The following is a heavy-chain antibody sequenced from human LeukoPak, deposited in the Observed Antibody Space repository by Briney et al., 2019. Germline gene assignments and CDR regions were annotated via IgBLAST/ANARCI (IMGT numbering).Heavy chain of an antibody. J-gene: IGHJ3*02. V-gene: IGHV4-30-2*01. CDR3: VRGVMVRGASDVFDI. CDR2: IDHGGST. Sequence: SETLSLTCAVSGDSISSGGYSWSWIRQPPGKGLEWTWYIDHGGSTYYNPSHKSRVTISLDRSKNPFSLQLSSVTAADTAVYYCVRGVMVRGASDVFDIWGQRTMVTVSS. D-gene: IGHD3-10*01. CDR1: GDSISSGGYS.